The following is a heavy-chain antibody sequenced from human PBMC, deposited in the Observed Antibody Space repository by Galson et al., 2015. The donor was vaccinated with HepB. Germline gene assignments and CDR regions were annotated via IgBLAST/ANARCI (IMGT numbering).Heavy chain of an antibody. CDR1: GFTFSNYG. D-gene: IGHD3-3*02. J-gene: IGHJ4*02. CDR2: ASKTVPTT. CDR3: AKRDTISQYFFDY. Sequence: SGFTFSNYGMSWVRQAPGKGLEWVSTASKTVPTTYYADSVRGRFTISRDNSRNIVYLQMNSLRDEDTAVYYCAKRDTISQYFFDYWGQGILVTVSS. V-gene: IGHV3-23*01.